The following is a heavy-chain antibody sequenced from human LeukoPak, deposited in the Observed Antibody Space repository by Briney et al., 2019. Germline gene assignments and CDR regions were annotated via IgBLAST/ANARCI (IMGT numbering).Heavy chain of an antibody. CDR2: IIPIFGTA. Sequence: SVKVSCKASGGIFSSYAISWVRQAPGQGLEWMGGIIPIFGTANYAQKFQGRVTITADESTSTAYMELSSLRSEDTAVYYCARDGSSTVTTDYWGQGTLVTVSP. CDR1: GGIFSSYA. V-gene: IGHV1-69*13. D-gene: IGHD4-17*01. J-gene: IGHJ4*02. CDR3: ARDGSSTVTTDY.